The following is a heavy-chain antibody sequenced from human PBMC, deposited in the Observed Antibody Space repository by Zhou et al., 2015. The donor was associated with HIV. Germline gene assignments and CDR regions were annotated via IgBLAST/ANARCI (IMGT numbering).Heavy chain of an antibody. Sequence: QVQLVESGGGLVKPGGSLRLSCAASGFSFGDYYMTWIRQTPGKGLEWISYINSTGSAMYYADSVKGRFTISRDNGKNSLYLHMNSLRAEDAGLYYCARGRVTGTFFYYHYMDVWGKGTTGHRLL. CDR2: INSTGSAM. V-gene: IGHV3-11*04. D-gene: IGHD1/OR15-1a*01. CDR3: ARGRVTGTFFYYHYMDV. J-gene: IGHJ6*03. CDR1: GFSFGDYY.